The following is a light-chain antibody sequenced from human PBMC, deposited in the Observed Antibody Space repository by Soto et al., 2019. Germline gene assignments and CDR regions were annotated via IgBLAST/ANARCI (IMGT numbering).Light chain of an antibody. Sequence: QSALTQPPSASATPGQGVTISCSGSSSNVGTNYVYWFQQLPGTAPKLLIYKTTQRPSGVPDRFSASRSGTSASLAISGLRSEDEADYSCAAWDDTLSGAVFGGGTQLTVL. CDR3: AAWDDTLSGAV. CDR2: KTT. J-gene: IGLJ7*01. V-gene: IGLV1-47*01. CDR1: SSNVGTNY.